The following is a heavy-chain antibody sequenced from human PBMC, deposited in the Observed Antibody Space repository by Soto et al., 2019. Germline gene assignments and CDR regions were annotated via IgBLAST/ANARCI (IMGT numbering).Heavy chain of an antibody. Sequence: SETLSLTCAVSGGSISSSNWWSWVRQPPGKGLEWIGEIYHSGSTNYNPSLKSRVTISVDKSKNQFSLKLSSVTAADTAVYYCARLNYDFWSGPLYGMDVWGQGTTVTVSS. J-gene: IGHJ6*02. CDR2: IYHSGST. D-gene: IGHD3-3*01. CDR3: ARLNYDFWSGPLYGMDV. CDR1: GGSISSSNW. V-gene: IGHV4-4*02.